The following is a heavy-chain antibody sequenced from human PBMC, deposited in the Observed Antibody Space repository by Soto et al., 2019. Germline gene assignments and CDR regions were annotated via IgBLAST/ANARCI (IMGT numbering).Heavy chain of an antibody. V-gene: IGHV1-69*01. CDR1: GDPSSHSA. Sequence: QVRVVQSGAEVRKPGSSVKVSCTASGDPSSHSAIGWLRQAPGQGLEWMGGINPNFGSAIYAQKFQGRTTIAAHYMELNDLRSEDTAIYFCATYYTAVAYFENWGQGTLVTVSS. CDR2: INPNFGSA. CDR3: ATYYTAVAYFEN. D-gene: IGHD5-18*01. J-gene: IGHJ4*02.